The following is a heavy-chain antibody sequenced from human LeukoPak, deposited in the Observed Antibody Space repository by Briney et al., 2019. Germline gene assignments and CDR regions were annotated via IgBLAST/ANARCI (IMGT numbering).Heavy chain of an antibody. J-gene: IGHJ4*02. Sequence: GGSLRLSCAASGFTFSSYAMGWVRQAPGKGLEWVSVIYSGGSTYYAESVKGRFTISRDNSQNTLYLQMNSLRAEDTAVYYCARGKSRGSHIDYWGQGTLVTVSS. V-gene: IGHV3-23*03. D-gene: IGHD1-26*01. CDR2: IYSGGST. CDR3: ARGKSRGSHIDY. CDR1: GFTFSSYA.